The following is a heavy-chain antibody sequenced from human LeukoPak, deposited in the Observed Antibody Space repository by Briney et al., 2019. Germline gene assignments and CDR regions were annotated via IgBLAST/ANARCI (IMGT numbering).Heavy chain of an antibody. J-gene: IGHJ6*03. V-gene: IGHV4-59*01. Sequence: SETLSLTCAVYGGSFSGYYWSWIRQPPGKGLEWIGYIYYSGSTNYNPSLKSRVTISVDTSKNQFSLKLSSVTAADTAVYYCAREIAAGDYYYYYMDVWGKGTTVTVSS. CDR1: GGSFSGYY. D-gene: IGHD6-13*01. CDR3: AREIAAGDYYYYYMDV. CDR2: IYYSGST.